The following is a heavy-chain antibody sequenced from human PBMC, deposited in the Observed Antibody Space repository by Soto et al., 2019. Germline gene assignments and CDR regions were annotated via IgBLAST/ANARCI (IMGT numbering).Heavy chain of an antibody. Sequence: ASVKVSFKASGYTFTSYAMHWVRQAPGQRLEWMGWINAGNGNTKYSQKFQGRGTITRDTSASTAYMELSSLRPEDTAVYYCARVVAQGSFDYWGRGTLVTVSS. CDR1: GYTFTSYA. J-gene: IGHJ4*02. CDR3: ARVVAQGSFDY. CDR2: INAGNGNT. V-gene: IGHV1-3*01. D-gene: IGHD5-12*01.